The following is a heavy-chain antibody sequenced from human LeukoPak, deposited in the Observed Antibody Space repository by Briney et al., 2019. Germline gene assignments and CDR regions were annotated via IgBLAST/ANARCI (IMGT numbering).Heavy chain of an antibody. CDR1: GFTVSSNY. CDR2: IYSGGST. Sequence: GGSLRLSCAASGFTVSSNYMSWVRQAPGKGLEWVSVIYSGGSTYYADSVKGRFTISRDSSKNTLYLQMNSLRAEDTAVYFCARHVSCSNGVCYKLDYWGQGTLVTVSS. CDR3: ARHVSCSNGVCYKLDY. D-gene: IGHD2-8*01. J-gene: IGHJ4*02. V-gene: IGHV3-53*01.